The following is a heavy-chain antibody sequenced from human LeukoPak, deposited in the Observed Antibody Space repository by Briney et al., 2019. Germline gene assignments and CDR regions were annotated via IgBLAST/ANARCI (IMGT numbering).Heavy chain of an antibody. J-gene: IGHJ6*02. V-gene: IGHV4-34*01. CDR1: VGSFSGYY. Sequence: SETLSLTCAVYVGSFSGYYWSGIRQPPGRGLGGVGEIKHSGSTNYNPSLKSRVTISVDTSKNQLSLKLSSVTAADTAVYYCERGKRLYGMDVWGQGTTVTVSS. CDR3: ERGKRLYGMDV. CDR2: IKHSGST.